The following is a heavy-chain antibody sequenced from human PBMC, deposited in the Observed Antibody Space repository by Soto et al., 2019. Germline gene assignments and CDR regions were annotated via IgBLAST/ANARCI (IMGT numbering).Heavy chain of an antibody. V-gene: IGHV1-69*13. CDR2: IIPIFGTA. J-gene: IGHJ5*02. Sequence: SVKVSCKASGGTFSSYAISWVRQAPGQGLEWMGGIIPIFGTANYAQKFQGRVTITADESTSTAYMELSSLRSEDTAVHYCARARGYYYDSSGPPASWFDPWGQGTLVTVSS. CDR1: GGTFSSYA. CDR3: ARARGYYYDSSGPPASWFDP. D-gene: IGHD3-22*01.